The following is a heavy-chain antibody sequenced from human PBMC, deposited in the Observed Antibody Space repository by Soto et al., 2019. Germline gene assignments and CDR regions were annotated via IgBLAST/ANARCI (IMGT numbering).Heavy chain of an antibody. V-gene: IGHV1-46*01. CDR1: GYNFTSYY. Sequence: QVQLVQSGAEVKKPGASVKVSCKASGYNFTSYYMHWVRQAPGQGLEWMGIINPSGGSTSYAQKFQGRVTMTRDTSTCTVYMELSSLRSQDTAVYYCARSLGDGYSYGTPTNFDYWGQGTLVTISS. CDR3: ARSLGDGYSYGTPTNFDY. J-gene: IGHJ4*02. D-gene: IGHD5-18*01. CDR2: INPSGGST.